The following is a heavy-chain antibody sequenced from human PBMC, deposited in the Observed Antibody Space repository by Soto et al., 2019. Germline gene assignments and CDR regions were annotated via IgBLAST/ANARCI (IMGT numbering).Heavy chain of an antibody. Sequence: GGSLRLSCAASGFTISAYTMGWVRLTPGKGLEWVATVFSGGVSTDYADSVTGRFSVFRDDSKNILYLQMNSLGVDDTAVYYYAKDRKPDGIWTLAYWGRGFLVTVPS. D-gene: IGHD2-15*01. CDR2: VFSGGVST. CDR1: GFTISAYT. CDR3: AKDRKPDGIWTLAY. J-gene: IGHJ4*02. V-gene: IGHV3-23*01.